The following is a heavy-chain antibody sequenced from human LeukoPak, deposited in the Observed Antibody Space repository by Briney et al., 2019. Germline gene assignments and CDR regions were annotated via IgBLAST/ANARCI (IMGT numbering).Heavy chain of an antibody. D-gene: IGHD5-18*01. CDR3: ARDHHGTAMVYYNWFDP. V-gene: IGHV1-69*04. CDR2: IIPILGIA. CDR1: GGTFSGYT. Sequence: SVKVSCKASGGTFSGYTISWVRQAPGQGLEWMGRIIPILGIANYAQKFQGRVTITADKSTSTAYMELSSLRSEDTAVYYCARDHHGTAMVYYNWFDPWGQGTLVTVSS. J-gene: IGHJ5*02.